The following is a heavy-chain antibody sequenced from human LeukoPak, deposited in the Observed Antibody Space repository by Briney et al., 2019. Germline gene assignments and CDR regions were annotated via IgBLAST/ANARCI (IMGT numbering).Heavy chain of an antibody. V-gene: IGHV3-30*18. J-gene: IGHJ4*02. CDR2: ISYDGSNK. CDR1: GFTFRSYG. D-gene: IGHD3-10*01. CDR3: AKPMVRGVGDYFDY. Sequence: GGSLRLSCAASGFTFRSYGMHWVRQAPGKGLEWVAVISYDGSNKYYADSVKGRFTISRDNPKNTLYLQMNSLRAEDTAVYYCAKPMVRGVGDYFDYWGQGTLVTVSS.